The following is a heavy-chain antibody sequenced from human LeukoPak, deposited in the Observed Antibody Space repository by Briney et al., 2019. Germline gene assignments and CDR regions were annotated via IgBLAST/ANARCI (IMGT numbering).Heavy chain of an antibody. Sequence: PSETLSLTCTVSGGSISSYYWSWIRQPPGKGLEWIGYIYYSGSTNYNPSLKSRVTISVDTSKNQFSLKLSFVTAADTAVYYCASSPIVGATRAFDYWGQGTLVTVSS. CDR3: ASSPIVGATRAFDY. D-gene: IGHD1-26*01. CDR1: GGSISSYY. V-gene: IGHV4-59*08. J-gene: IGHJ4*02. CDR2: IYYSGST.